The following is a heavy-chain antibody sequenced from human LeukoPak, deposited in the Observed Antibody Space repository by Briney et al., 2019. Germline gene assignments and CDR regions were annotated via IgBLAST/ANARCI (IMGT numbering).Heavy chain of an antibody. Sequence: GGPLRLSCAASGFTFRNYVIHWVRQAPGKGLEWVAVTSSDLNVKLYADSVKGRFTISRDNFRSTLYLQMNSLRPEDTAIYYCAREGYYGSGSPPSLYFDYWGQGTLVTVSS. CDR2: TSSDLNVK. V-gene: IGHV3-30-3*01. CDR1: GFTFRNYV. D-gene: IGHD3-10*01. CDR3: AREGYYGSGSPPSLYFDY. J-gene: IGHJ4*02.